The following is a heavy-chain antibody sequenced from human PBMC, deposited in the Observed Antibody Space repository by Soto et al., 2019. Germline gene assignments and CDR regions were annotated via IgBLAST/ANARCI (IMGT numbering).Heavy chain of an antibody. J-gene: IGHJ4*02. CDR3: ARDSLKYYDFWSGYYTPFDY. CDR2: ISAYNGNT. D-gene: IGHD3-3*01. V-gene: IGHV1-18*01. Sequence: ASVKVSCKASGYTFTSYGISWVRQAPGQGLEWMGWISAYNGNTNYAQKLQGRVTMTTDTSTSTAYMELRSLRSDDTAVYYCARDSLKYYDFWSGYYTPFDYWGQGTLVTVSS. CDR1: GYTFTSYG.